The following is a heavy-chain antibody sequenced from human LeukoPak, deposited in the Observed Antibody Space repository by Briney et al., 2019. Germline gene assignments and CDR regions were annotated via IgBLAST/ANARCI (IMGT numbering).Heavy chain of an antibody. J-gene: IGHJ4*02. Sequence: ASVKVSCKASGGTFSSYAISWVRQAPGQGLEWMGRIIPILGIANYAQKFQGRVTITADKSTSTAYMELSSLRSEDTAVYYCARAPYYDSSGYPGQEYCFDYWGQGTLVTVSS. CDR2: IIPILGIA. CDR1: GGTFSSYA. D-gene: IGHD3-22*01. V-gene: IGHV1-69*04. CDR3: ARAPYYDSSGYPGQEYCFDY.